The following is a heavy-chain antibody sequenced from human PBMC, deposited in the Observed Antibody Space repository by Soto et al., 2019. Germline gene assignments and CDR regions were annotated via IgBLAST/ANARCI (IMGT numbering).Heavy chain of an antibody. Sequence: SETLSLTCTVSGDSIISSDFYWGWVRQPPGKGLEWIGSIFYLGSSYYSPSLKSRVTMSVDTSKNQFSLRLRSVTAADTALYFCARHSLALRKNNWFDPWGQGIMVTVSS. J-gene: IGHJ5*02. CDR1: GDSIISSDFY. CDR3: ARHSLALRKNNWFDP. CDR2: IFYLGSS. D-gene: IGHD3-3*02. V-gene: IGHV4-39*01.